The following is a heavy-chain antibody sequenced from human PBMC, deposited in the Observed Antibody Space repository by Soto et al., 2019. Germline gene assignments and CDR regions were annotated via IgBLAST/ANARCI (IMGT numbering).Heavy chain of an antibody. V-gene: IGHV1-8*01. CDR3: ARELYTVIWGSYRYGVLSD. J-gene: IGHJ4*02. CDR1: GYTFTSYD. CDR2: MNPNSGNT. D-gene: IGHD3-16*02. Sequence: GASVKVSCKASGYTFTSYDINWVRQATGQGLEWMGWMNPNSGNTGYAQKFQGRVTMTRNTSISTAYMELSSLRSEDTAVYYCARELYTVIWGSYRYGVLSDSGQGSLVTVSS.